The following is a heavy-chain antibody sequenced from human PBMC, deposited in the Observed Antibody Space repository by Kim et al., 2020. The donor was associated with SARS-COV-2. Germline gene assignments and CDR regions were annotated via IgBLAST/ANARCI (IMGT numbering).Heavy chain of an antibody. CDR2: IYYSGST. J-gene: IGHJ4*02. V-gene: IGHV4-59*01. Sequence: SETLSLTCTVSGGSISSYYWSWIRQPPGKGLEWIGYIYYSGSTNYNPSLKSRVTISVDTSKNQFSLKLSSVTAADTAVYYCARERYFDWLHYFDYWGQGTLVTVSS. CDR3: ARERYFDWLHYFDY. CDR1: GGSISSYY. D-gene: IGHD3-9*01.